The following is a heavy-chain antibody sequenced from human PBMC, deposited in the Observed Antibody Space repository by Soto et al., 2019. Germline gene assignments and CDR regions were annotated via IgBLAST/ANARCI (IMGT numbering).Heavy chain of an antibody. Sequence: GGSLRLSCVASGFTLGAFAMTWVRQAPGKGLECVSAISGSGGSTYYADSVKGRFTISRDNSKNTLYLQMNSLRAEDTAVYYCAKGGIAAAGSASLYYYYMDVWGKGTTVTVSS. J-gene: IGHJ6*03. D-gene: IGHD6-13*01. CDR3: AKGGIAAAGSASLYYYYMDV. CDR1: GFTLGAFA. V-gene: IGHV3-23*01. CDR2: ISGSGGST.